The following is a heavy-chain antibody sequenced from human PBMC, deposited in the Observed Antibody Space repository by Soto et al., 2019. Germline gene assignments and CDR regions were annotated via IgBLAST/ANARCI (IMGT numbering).Heavy chain of an antibody. CDR1: GDSVSSNSAA. D-gene: IGHD1-7*01. CDR2: TYYRSRWYN. J-gene: IGHJ6*03. CDR3: SGTSSLQWYYMDV. Sequence: SQTLSLTCVSSGDSVSSNSAAWNWIRQSPSRGLEWLGRTYYRSRWYNNYAVSVRSRITVNADTSKNQFSLHLNSVTPEDTAVNFCSGTSSLQWYYMDVWDKGTTVTVSS. V-gene: IGHV6-1*01.